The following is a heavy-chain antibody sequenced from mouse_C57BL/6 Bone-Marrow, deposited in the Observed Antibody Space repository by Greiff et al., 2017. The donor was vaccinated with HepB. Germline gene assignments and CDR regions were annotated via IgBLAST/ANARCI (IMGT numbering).Heavy chain of an antibody. J-gene: IGHJ1*03. CDR3: AREGGVITTVDWYFDV. CDR1: GYTFTSYW. V-gene: IGHV1-55*01. CDR2: IYPGSGST. Sequence: VQLQQPGAELVKPGASVKMSCKASGYTFTSYWITWVKQRPGQGLEWIGDIYPGSGSTNYNEKFKSKATLTVDQSSSTAYMQLSSLPSEDYAVYYCAREGGVITTVDWYFDVWGTGTTVTVSS. D-gene: IGHD1-1*01.